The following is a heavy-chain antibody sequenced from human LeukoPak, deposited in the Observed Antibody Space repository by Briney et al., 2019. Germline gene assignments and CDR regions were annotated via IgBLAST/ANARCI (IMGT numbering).Heavy chain of an antibody. CDR2: IYYSGST. D-gene: IGHD2-2*01. CDR1: GGSISSGDYY. J-gene: IGHJ1*01. Sequence: TSETLSLTCTVSGGSISSGDYYWSWIRQPPGKGLEWIGYIYYSGSTYYNPALKSRVTISVDKSKNQFSLKLSSVTAADTAVYYCAREGIVVVPAASRTEYFQHWGQGTLVTVSS. CDR3: AREGIVVVPAASRTEYFQH. V-gene: IGHV4-30-4*08.